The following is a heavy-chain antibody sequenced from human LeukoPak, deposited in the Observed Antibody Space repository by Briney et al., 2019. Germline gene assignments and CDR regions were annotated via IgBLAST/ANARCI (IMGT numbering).Heavy chain of an antibody. CDR1: GYTFTSYD. D-gene: IGHD3-10*02. CDR2: MNPNSGNT. J-gene: IGHJ6*02. V-gene: IGHV1-8*01. Sequence: ASVKVSCKASGYTFTSYDINWVRQATGQGLEWMGWMNPNSGNTGYAQKFQGRVSMTRDTSISTAYMELSSLRSEDTAVYYCARGPVDAVFGVSTEDWGQGTTVTASS. CDR3: ARGPVDAVFGVSTED.